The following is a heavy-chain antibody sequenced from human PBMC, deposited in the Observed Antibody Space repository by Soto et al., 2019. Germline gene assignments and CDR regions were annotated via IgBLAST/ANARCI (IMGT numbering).Heavy chain of an antibody. CDR2: FDPEDGET. CDR1: GYTLTELS. CDR3: ATDTYYYDSSGYKN. V-gene: IGHV1-24*01. Sequence: ASVKVSCKVSGYTLTELSMHWVRQAPGKGLEWMGGFDPEDGETIYARKFQGRVTMTEDTSTDTAYMELSSLRSEDTAVYYCATDTYYYDSSGYKNWGQGTLVTVS. D-gene: IGHD3-22*01. J-gene: IGHJ4*02.